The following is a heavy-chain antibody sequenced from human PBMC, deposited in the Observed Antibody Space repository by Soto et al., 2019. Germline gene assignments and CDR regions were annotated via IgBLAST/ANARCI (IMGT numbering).Heavy chain of an antibody. J-gene: IGHJ6*02. CDR1: GYTFTSYY. Sequence: QVQLVQSGAEVKKPGASVKVSCKASGYTFTSYYMHWVRQAPGQGLVRMGIINPSGGSTSYAQKFKGTLTRTRDASTSTVCMGLSSLRAEDRGVYYCAIESLQWLVVWGQGTTGTVPS. CDR3: AIESLQWLVV. D-gene: IGHD6-19*01. CDR2: INPSGGST. V-gene: IGHV1-46*01.